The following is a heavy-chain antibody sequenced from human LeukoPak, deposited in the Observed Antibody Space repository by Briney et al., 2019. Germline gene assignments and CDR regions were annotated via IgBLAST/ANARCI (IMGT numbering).Heavy chain of an antibody. D-gene: IGHD5-18*01. J-gene: IGHJ4*01. CDR3: ARPERGYSYGRQLDY. CDR1: GGTFSSYA. V-gene: IGHV1-69*13. CDR2: IIPIFGTA. Sequence: ASVKVSCTASGGTFSSYAISWVRQAPGQGLEWMGGIIPIFGTANYAQKFQGRVAITADESTSTAYMELSSLRSEDTAVYYCARPERGYSYGRQLDYWGQGTLVTVSS.